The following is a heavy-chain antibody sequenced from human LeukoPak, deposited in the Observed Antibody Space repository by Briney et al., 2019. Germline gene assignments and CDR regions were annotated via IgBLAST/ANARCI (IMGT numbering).Heavy chain of an antibody. CDR2: ISWNSGSI. J-gene: IGHJ4*02. CDR3: AKGNFYDSSGVFDW. D-gene: IGHD3-22*01. V-gene: IGHV3-9*01. Sequence: GGSLRLSCAASGFTFEDYAMQWVRQAPGKGLEWVSSISWNSGSIVYADSVKGRFTISRDNAKNSLYLRMNSLRAEDTALYYCAKGNFYDSSGVFDWWGQGTLVTVSS. CDR1: GFTFEDYA.